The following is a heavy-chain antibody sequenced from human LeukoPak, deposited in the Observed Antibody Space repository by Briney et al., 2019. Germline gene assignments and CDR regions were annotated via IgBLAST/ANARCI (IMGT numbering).Heavy chain of an antibody. CDR1: RFTFSSYA. CDR3: ARDGASPPGDY. D-gene: IGHD4-17*01. J-gene: IGHJ4*02. Sequence: PGGSLRLLCAASRFTFSSYAMHWVRQAPGKGLEGVAVISYDGSNKYYADSVKGRFTISRDNSKNTLYLQMNSLRAEDTAVYYCARDGASPPGDYWGQGTLVTVSS. CDR2: ISYDGSNK. V-gene: IGHV3-30-3*01.